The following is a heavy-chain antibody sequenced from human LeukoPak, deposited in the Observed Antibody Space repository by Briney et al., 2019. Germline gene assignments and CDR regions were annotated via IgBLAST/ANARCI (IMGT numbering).Heavy chain of an antibody. J-gene: IGHJ4*02. D-gene: IGHD3-22*01. CDR1: GGSFSGYY. CDR3: ARGAEYDSSGYYSRADFDY. CDR2: INHSGST. V-gene: IGHV4-34*01. Sequence: SETLSLTCAVYGGSFSGYYWSWIRQPPGEGLEWIGEINHSGSTNYNPSLKSRVTISVDTSKNQFSLKLSSVTAADTAVYYCARGAEYDSSGYYSRADFDYWGQGTLVTVSS.